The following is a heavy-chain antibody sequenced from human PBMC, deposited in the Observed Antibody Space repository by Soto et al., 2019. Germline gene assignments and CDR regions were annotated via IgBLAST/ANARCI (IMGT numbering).Heavy chain of an antibody. CDR3: ARVSSSEPYYYYYGMDV. D-gene: IGHD6-6*01. CDR1: GYSFTSYW. J-gene: IGHJ6*02. CDR2: IDPSDSYT. Sequence: PGESLKISCKGSGYSFTSYWISWVRQMPGKGLEWMGRIDPSDSYTNYSPSFQGHVTISADKSISTAYLQWSSLKASDTAMYYCARVSSSEPYYYYYGMDVWGQGTTVTAP. V-gene: IGHV5-10-1*01.